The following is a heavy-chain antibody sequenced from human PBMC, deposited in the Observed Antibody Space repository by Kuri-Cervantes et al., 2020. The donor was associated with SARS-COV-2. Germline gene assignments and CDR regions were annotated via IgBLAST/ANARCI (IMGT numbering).Heavy chain of an antibody. CDR3: ARGERGYSYGSYYYYMDV. D-gene: IGHD5-18*01. V-gene: IGHV4-4*07. J-gene: IGHJ6*03. Sequence: SETLSLTCTVSGGSISSYYWSWIRQPAGKGLEWIGRIYTSGSTNYNPSLKSRVTMSVDTSKNQFFLKLSSVTAADTAVYYCARGERGYSYGSYYYYMDVWGKGTTVTVSS. CDR1: GGSISSYY. CDR2: IYTSGST.